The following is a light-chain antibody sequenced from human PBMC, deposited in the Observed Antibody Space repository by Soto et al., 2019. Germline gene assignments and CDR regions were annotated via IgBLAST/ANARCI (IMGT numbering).Light chain of an antibody. V-gene: IGKV1-9*01. CDR1: QGISSD. J-gene: IGKJ4*01. CDR2: DAS. CDR3: PQLNSYPFT. Sequence: IKLTPSPSSLSASLGDRVTITCRASQGISSDLDWYQQNPGKAPKLLIYDASTLPNGVPSRFSGSGSGTDFTLTISSLQPEDFATDYCPQLNSYPFTFGGGTKVDIK.